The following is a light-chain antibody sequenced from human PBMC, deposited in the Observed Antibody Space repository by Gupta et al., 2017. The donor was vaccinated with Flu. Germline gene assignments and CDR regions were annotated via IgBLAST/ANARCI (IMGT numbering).Light chain of an antibody. CDR3: QVWDSNSDVV. CDR2: DSS. J-gene: IGLJ3*02. V-gene: IGLV3-21*02. CDR1: KIGVQS. Sequence: SFVLTQAPSVSLAPGQTARISCGGNKIGVQSVAWYQQKPGQAPVMVVYDSSDRPSGIPEQFSGSNSGNTATLTISRAEAGDEAVYYCQVWDSNSDVVFGGGTKLTVL.